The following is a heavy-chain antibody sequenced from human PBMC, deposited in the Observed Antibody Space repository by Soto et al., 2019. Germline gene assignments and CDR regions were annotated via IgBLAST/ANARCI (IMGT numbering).Heavy chain of an antibody. D-gene: IGHD3-22*01. Sequence: PSETLSLTCTVSGGSISSYYWSWIRQPPGAGLEWIGTFHYNERTFYNPPLEGRVTISVDASRNQFSLKMNSVTAADTAVYYCAKDTYYYSSSGYYVFDSWGQGTLVTVSS. CDR3: AKDTYYYSSSGYYVFDS. J-gene: IGHJ4*02. CDR1: GGSISSYY. V-gene: IGHV4-59*01. CDR2: FHYNERT.